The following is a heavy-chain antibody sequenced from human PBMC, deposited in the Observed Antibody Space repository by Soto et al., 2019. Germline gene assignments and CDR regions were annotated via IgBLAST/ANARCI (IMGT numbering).Heavy chain of an antibody. CDR2: INAGNGPT. J-gene: IGHJ3*02. D-gene: IGHD4-17*01. Sequence: ASVKVSCKASGYTLTSYAMHWVRQAPGQRLEWMGWINAGNGPTKSSQKFRGRVTITRDTSASTAYMEPSSLRSEDTAVYYCARTREAYADAFDIWGQGTMVTVSS. V-gene: IGHV1-3*01. CDR3: ARTREAYADAFDI. CDR1: GYTLTSYA.